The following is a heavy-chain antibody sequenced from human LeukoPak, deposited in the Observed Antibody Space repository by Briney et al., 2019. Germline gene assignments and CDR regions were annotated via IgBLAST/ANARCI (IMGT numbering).Heavy chain of an antibody. CDR3: ALIPYCTTATCYYFDF. J-gene: IGHJ4*02. CDR2: IYYSGST. Sequence: SEALSPTWPSPCGFISCLFWRLIPPPPREGMGWVGYIYYSGSTNYNPSLKSRVTISVDTSKNQFSLKLSSVTAADTAVYYCALIPYCTTATCYYFDFWGQGTLVTVSS. CDR1: CGFISCLF. V-gene: IGHV4-59*01. D-gene: IGHD2-2*01.